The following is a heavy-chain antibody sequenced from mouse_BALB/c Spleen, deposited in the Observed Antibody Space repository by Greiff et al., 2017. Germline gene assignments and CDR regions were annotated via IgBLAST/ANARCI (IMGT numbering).Heavy chain of an antibody. V-gene: IGHV7-3*02. CDR1: GFTFTDYY. J-gene: IGHJ4*01. Sequence: EVQLVESGGGLVQPGGSLRLSCATSGFTFTDYYMSWVRQPPGKALEWLGFIRNKANGYTTEYSASVKGRFTISRDNSQSILYLQMNTLRAEDSATYYCARGDIAMDYWGQGTSVTVSS. CDR2: IRNKANGYTT. CDR3: ARGDIAMDY.